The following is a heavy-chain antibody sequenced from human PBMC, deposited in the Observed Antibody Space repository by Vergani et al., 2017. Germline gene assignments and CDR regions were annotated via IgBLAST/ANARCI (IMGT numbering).Heavy chain of an antibody. CDR3: AAQWEQQYYFDY. CDR2: IYHSGST. J-gene: IGHJ4*02. V-gene: IGHV4-30-2*01. CDR1: GGSISSGGYS. Sequence: QVQLQESGPGLVKPSETLSLTCTVSGGSISSGGYSWSWIRQPPGKGLEWIGYIYHSGSTYYNPSLKSRVTISVDRSKNQFSLKLSSVTAADTAVYYCAAQWEQQYYFDYWGQGTLVTVSS. D-gene: IGHD1-26*01.